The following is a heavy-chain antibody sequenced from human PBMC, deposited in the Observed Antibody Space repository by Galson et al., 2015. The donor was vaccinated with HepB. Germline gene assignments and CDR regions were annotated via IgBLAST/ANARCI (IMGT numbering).Heavy chain of an antibody. CDR3: ATDAPYGDYLRPGN. Sequence: SVKVSCKVSGYTLTELSMHWVRQAPGKGLEWMGGFDPEDGETIYAQKFQGRVTMTGDTSTDTAYMELSSLRSEDTAVYYCATDAPYGDYLRPGNWGQGTLVTVSS. J-gene: IGHJ4*02. V-gene: IGHV1-24*01. D-gene: IGHD4-17*01. CDR2: FDPEDGET. CDR1: GYTLTELS.